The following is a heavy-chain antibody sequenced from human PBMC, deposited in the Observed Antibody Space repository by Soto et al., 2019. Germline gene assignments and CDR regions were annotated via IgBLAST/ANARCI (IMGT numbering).Heavy chain of an antibody. D-gene: IGHD6-19*01. CDR1: GGSISPHY. V-gene: IGHV4-4*07. CDR2: VHNSGSS. CDR3: AREVYTSGGNYDY. Sequence: QVQLRESGPGLVKPSETLSLTCNVSGGSISPHYVNWLRQPAGKVLEWIGRVHNSGSSDYSPSLQSRVTMSVDTCKKEFSLKLNSVTAEDKAVYDCAREVYTSGGNYDYWGQGILDTVSS. J-gene: IGHJ4*02.